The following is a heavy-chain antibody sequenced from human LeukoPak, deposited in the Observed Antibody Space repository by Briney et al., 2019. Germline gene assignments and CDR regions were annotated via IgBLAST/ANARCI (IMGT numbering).Heavy chain of an antibody. D-gene: IGHD1-1*01. CDR3: ARNVASGLDF. Sequence: ASVKVSCKASGYTFTTYYIHWVRQAPGQGLEWMGFINPSGGSTSYAQNFKGRVTMTRDTTTSTVYMELSSLRSEGTAVYYCARNVASGLDFWGQGTLVTVSS. CDR2: INPSGGST. V-gene: IGHV1-46*01. J-gene: IGHJ4*02. CDR1: GYTFTTYY.